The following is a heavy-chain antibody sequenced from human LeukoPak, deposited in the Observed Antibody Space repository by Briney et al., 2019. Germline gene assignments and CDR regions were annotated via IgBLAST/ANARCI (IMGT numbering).Heavy chain of an antibody. Sequence: SETLSLTCTVSGGSISSGSYYWSWIRQPAGKGLEWIGRIYHSGSTYYNPSLKSRVTISVDTSKNQFSLKLSSVTAADTAVYYCARAAAALGAFDIWGQGTMVTVSS. V-gene: IGHV4-61*02. D-gene: IGHD6-13*01. CDR1: GGSISSGSYY. CDR2: IYHSGST. J-gene: IGHJ3*02. CDR3: ARAAAALGAFDI.